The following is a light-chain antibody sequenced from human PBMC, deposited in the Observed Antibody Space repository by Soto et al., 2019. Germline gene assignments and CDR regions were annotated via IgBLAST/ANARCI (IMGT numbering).Light chain of an antibody. CDR1: SSDVGGYNY. J-gene: IGLJ1*01. CDR2: EVN. CDR3: CSYGGSSTLGLV. V-gene: IGLV2-8*01. Sequence: QSVLTQPPSASGSPGQSVTISCTGTSSDVGGYNYVSWYQRHPGKAPKLLIYEVNKRPSGVPDRFSGSKSDNTASLTVSGLQAEDEADYYCCSYGGSSTLGLVFGTGTKVTVL.